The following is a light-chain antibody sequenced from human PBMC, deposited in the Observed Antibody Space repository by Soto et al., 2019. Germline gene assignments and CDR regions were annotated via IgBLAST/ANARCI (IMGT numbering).Light chain of an antibody. CDR1: SSDLATYNY. CDR2: RVT. Sequence: QSALTQPASVSGSPGQSITISCTGTSSDLATYNYVSWYQQQPGKAPKLMIYRVTNRPSGVSNRFSGSKSGNTASLTISGLQAEDEAEYYCSSYTNINTRACVFGTGTK. J-gene: IGLJ1*01. V-gene: IGLV2-14*01. CDR3: SSYTNINTRACV.